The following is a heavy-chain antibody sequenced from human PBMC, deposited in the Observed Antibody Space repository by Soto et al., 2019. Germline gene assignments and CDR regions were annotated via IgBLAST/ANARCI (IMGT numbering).Heavy chain of an antibody. Sequence: QVQLVQSGAEVKRPGASVTVSCRSSGDTFNDYYIHWVRQAPGQGLEWMGWINPNGGVTEYAQKFQGWVSMTRDTPIRTVYMQLSRLRSDDTAVYYCARESGGTTATLDYYYFYMDVWGTGTTVSVSS. D-gene: IGHD4-17*01. V-gene: IGHV1-2*04. CDR2: INPNGGVT. J-gene: IGHJ6*03. CDR3: ARESGGTTATLDYYYFYMDV. CDR1: GDTFNDYY.